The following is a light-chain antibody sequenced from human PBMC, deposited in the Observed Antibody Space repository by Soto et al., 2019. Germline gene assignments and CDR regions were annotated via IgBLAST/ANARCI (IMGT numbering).Light chain of an antibody. V-gene: IGKV3-20*01. CDR3: QHFGNSPLWT. J-gene: IGKJ1*01. CDR2: EAS. CDR1: QSVSSDY. Sequence: ENGLTQSPGTLSLSPGERATLSCRASQSVSSDYLAWYQQKPGQPPRLLIYEASTRAIGIPDRFSGSGSGTEFTLTISRLEPEDFAVYFCQHFGNSPLWTFGQGTKVEVK.